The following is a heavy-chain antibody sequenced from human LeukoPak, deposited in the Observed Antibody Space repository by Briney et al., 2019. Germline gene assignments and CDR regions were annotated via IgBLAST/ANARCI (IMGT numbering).Heavy chain of an antibody. CDR2: INSDGSST. J-gene: IGHJ4*02. D-gene: IGHD6-6*01. CDR3: ARGLSGYASSLGY. CDR1: GFTFSSYW. Sequence: PGGSLRLSCAASGFTFSSYWMHWVRQAPGKGLLWVSRINSDGSSTSYADSVRGRFSISRDNAKNTLYLQMNSLRAEDTAVYYCARGLSGYASSLGYWGQGTLVTVSA. V-gene: IGHV3-74*01.